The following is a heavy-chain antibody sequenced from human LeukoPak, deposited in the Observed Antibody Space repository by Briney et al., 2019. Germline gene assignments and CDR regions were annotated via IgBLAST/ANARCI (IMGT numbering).Heavy chain of an antibody. D-gene: IGHD3-10*01. J-gene: IGHJ5*02. CDR3: ARSITMVRGVRPNWFDP. CDR2: ISSSSSYI. V-gene: IGHV3-21*01. Sequence: GGSLRLSCAASAFTFSSYSMNWVRQAPGKGLEWVSSISSSSSYIYYADSVKGRFTISRDNAKNSLYLQMNSLRAEDTAVYYCARSITMVRGVRPNWFDPWGQGTLVTVSS. CDR1: AFTFSSYS.